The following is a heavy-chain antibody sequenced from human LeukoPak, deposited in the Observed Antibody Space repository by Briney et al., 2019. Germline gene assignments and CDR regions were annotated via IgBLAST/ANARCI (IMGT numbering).Heavy chain of an antibody. D-gene: IGHD2-21*02. Sequence: GGSLRLSCAASGFTFSSYAMNWVRQAPGKGLEWVSTITSSGGSAYYADSVKDRFTISRDNSKNTLYLQMNSLRAEDTAVYYCAKDENIVVVTPFDYWGQGTLVTVSS. V-gene: IGHV3-23*01. CDR2: ITSSGGSA. CDR3: AKDENIVVVTPFDY. CDR1: GFTFSSYA. J-gene: IGHJ4*02.